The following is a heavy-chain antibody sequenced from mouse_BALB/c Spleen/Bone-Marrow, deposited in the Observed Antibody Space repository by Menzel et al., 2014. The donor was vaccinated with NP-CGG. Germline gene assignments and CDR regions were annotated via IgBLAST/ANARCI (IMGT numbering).Heavy chain of an antibody. CDR1: GFDFSRYW. CDR3: ARLYWYFDV. Sequence: EVQGVESGGGLVQPGGPLKLSCAASGFDFSRYWMSWVRQAPGKGLEWIGEINPDSSTINYTPSLKDKFIISRDNAKNTLYLQMSKVRSEDTALYYCARLYWYFDVWGAGTTVTVSS. V-gene: IGHV4-1*02. CDR2: INPDSSTI. J-gene: IGHJ1*01.